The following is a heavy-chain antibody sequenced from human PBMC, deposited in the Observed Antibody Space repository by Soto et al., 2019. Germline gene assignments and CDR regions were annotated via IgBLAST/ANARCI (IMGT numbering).Heavy chain of an antibody. D-gene: IGHD6-19*01. CDR2: IWYDGTKK. V-gene: IGHV3-33*01. J-gene: IGHJ5*02. CDR1: GFSLRTYG. Sequence: QVQLVEPGGGVVQSGRSLTLSCAASGFSLRTYGMQWLRRAPGKGLEWVAFIWYDGTKKFYANSVKGRSTISKDNSNNILYLQMRGLRAEDTAVYYCARDVVTAVAGSVNWFDPWGQGTLVTVSS. CDR3: ARDVVTAVAGSVNWFDP.